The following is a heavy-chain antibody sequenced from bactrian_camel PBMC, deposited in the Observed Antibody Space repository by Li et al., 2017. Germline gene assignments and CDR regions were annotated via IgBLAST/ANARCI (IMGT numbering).Heavy chain of an antibody. CDR3: AAADGASGFEVLRVINYNY. CDR1: GSIQRTNC. V-gene: IGHV3S54*01. Sequence: VQLVESGGGSVQAGGSLRLSCAASGSIQRTNCMGWFRQTPGKEREGVAAVSPGSVSKVYADSVKGRFTISQDNTKKTLYLQMNSLKPEDTAMYFCAAADGASGFEVLRVINYNYWGQGTQVTVS. D-gene: IGHD3*01. J-gene: IGHJ4*01. CDR2: VSPGSVSK.